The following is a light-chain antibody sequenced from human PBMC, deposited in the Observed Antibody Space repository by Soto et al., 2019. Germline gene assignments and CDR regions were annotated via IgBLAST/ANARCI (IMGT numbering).Light chain of an antibody. CDR3: MQPLQSWP. CDR2: LGS. J-gene: IGKJ1*01. Sequence: DMVITQSPLSLPVTPLEPASISCMSIHILLHSNGYNYLDWYLQKPGQSPQLLIYLGSNRASGVPDRFSGSGSGTDFTLKISRVEAEDVGVYYCMQPLQSWPFGQGTKVDIK. CDR1: HILLHSNGYNY. V-gene: IGKV2-28*01.